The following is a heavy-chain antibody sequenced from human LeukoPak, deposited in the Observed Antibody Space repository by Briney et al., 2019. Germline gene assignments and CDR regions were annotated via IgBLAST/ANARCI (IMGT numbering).Heavy chain of an antibody. CDR3: ATYSAAGRTYYFDY. D-gene: IGHD6-13*01. Sequence: ASVTVSCKTSGYNFIIFGMSWVRQAPGQGLEWMGWISPYNGNTNYAQKLQGRVTMTRDTSTSTAYMELRSLRSDDTAVYYCATYSAAGRTYYFDYWGQGALVTVSS. J-gene: IGHJ4*02. CDR2: ISPYNGNT. CDR1: GYNFIIFG. V-gene: IGHV1-18*04.